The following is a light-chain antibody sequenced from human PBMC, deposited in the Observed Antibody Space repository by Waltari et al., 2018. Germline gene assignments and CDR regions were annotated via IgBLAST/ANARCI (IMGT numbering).Light chain of an antibody. V-gene: IGKV1-5*03. CDR1: QSINVW. CDR3: QQYYIHGLT. Sequence: DIQMTQSPSTLSPSVRDRVTISCRSSQSINVWLAWYQQKPRKAPKLLIYKASILESGVPSRFSGSGSGTEFTLTISSLQPDDFATYYCQQYYIHGLTFGGGTKVEIK. CDR2: KAS. J-gene: IGKJ4*01.